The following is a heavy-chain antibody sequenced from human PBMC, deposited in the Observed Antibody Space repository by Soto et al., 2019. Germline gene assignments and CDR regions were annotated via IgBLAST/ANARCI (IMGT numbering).Heavy chain of an antibody. J-gene: IGHJ5*02. CDR2: ISAFNGNT. Sequence: VQLVQSGAEVKKPGASVKVSCKASGYTFSSYGITWVRQAPGQGLEWMGWISAFNGNTNYVQKLQGRVTMTTDTSTSTAYMELRSLRSDDTAVYYCARVRTYSSSWFNWFDPWGQGTLVTVSS. CDR3: ARVRTYSSSWFNWFDP. D-gene: IGHD6-13*01. V-gene: IGHV1-18*01. CDR1: GYTFSSYG.